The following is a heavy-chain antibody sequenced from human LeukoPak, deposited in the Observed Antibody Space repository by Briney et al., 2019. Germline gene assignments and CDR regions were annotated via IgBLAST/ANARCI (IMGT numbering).Heavy chain of an antibody. Sequence: GGSLRLSCAVSGFTFSNYAMSWVRQAPGKGLEWVSGISGSGSSTYYADSVKGRFNISRDNSKNTLYLQMNSLRAEDTAVYYCAKDPQYDFWSGYFAPFDYWGQGTLVTVSS. V-gene: IGHV3-23*01. CDR3: AKDPQYDFWSGYFAPFDY. D-gene: IGHD3-3*01. J-gene: IGHJ4*02. CDR1: GFTFSNYA. CDR2: ISGSGSST.